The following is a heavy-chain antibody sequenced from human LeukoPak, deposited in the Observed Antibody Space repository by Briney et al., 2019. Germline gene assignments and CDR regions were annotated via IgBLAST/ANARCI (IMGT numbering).Heavy chain of an antibody. V-gene: IGHV1-2*02. J-gene: IGHJ4*02. Sequence: ASVKVSCKASGYTFTGYYMHWVRQAPGQGLEWMGWINPNSGGTNYAQEFQGRVTMTRDTSISTAYMELSRLRSDDTAVYYCARAHLSTENDYWGQGTLVTVSS. CDR2: INPNSGGT. CDR1: GYTFTGYY. CDR3: ARAHLSTENDY.